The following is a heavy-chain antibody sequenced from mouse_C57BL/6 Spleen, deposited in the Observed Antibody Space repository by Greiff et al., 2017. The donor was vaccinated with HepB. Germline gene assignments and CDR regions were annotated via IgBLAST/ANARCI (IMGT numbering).Heavy chain of an antibody. D-gene: IGHD1-1*01. J-gene: IGHJ3*01. CDR2: IDPENGDT. CDR1: GFNIKDDY. Sequence: EVKLVESGAELVRPGASVKLSCTASGFNIKDDYMHWVKQRPEQGLEWIGWIDPENGDTEYASKFQGKATITADTSSNTAYLQLSSLPSEDTAVYYCTTPTVVATDAYWGQGTLVTVSA. CDR3: TTPTVVATDAY. V-gene: IGHV14-4*01.